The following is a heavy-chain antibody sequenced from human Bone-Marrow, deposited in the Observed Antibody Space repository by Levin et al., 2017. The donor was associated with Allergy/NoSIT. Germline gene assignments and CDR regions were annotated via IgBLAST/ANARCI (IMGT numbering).Heavy chain of an antibody. D-gene: IGHD3-10*01. CDR2: IYSGGST. V-gene: IGHV3-53*01. CDR3: ARGWFGELLSH. J-gene: IGHJ4*02. CDR1: GFTVSSNY. Sequence: LSLTCAASGFTVSSNYMSWVRQAPGKGPEWVSVIYSGGSTYYADSVKGRFTISRDNSKNTLYLQMNSLRAEDTAVYYCARGWFGELLSHWGQGTLVTVSS.